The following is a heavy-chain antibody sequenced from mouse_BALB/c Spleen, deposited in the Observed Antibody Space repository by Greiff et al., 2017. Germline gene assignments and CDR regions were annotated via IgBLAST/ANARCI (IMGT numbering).Heavy chain of an antibody. CDR3: AREGFYYYGSSSY. Sequence: QVQLKQSGAELARPGASVKMSCKASGYTFTSYTMHWVKQRPGQGLEWIGYINPSSGYTNYNQKFKDKATLTADKSSSTAYMQLSSLTSEDSAVYYCAREGFYYYGSSSYWGQGTLVTVSA. CDR1: GYTFTSYT. V-gene: IGHV1-4*01. CDR2: INPSSGYT. D-gene: IGHD1-1*01. J-gene: IGHJ3*01.